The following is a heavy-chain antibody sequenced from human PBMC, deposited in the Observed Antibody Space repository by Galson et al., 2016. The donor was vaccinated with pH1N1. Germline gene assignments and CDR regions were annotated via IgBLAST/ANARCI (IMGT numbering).Heavy chain of an antibody. CDR3: VRDFSYCRGLSCFSTPLFNWFGT. CDR2: MWHDGSHE. CDR1: GFDFSSYG. D-gene: IGHD2-15*01. J-gene: IGHJ5*02. V-gene: IGHV3-33*07. Sequence: SLRLSCAASGFDFSSYGMFWVRQAPRKGLEWVAAMWHDGSHEYYSDSVNGRFTISRDNSKNTLYLQMDRLTGEDTVVYYCVRDFSYCRGLSCFSTPLFNWFGTWGQGTLVTVSS.